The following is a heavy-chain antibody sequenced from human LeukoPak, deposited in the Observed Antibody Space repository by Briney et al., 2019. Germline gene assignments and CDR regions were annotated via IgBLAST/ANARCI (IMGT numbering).Heavy chain of an antibody. CDR2: INHSGST. J-gene: IGHJ5*02. V-gene: IGHV4-34*01. CDR1: GGSFSGHY. CDR3: ARRYCSSTSGPFDP. D-gene: IGHD2-2*01. Sequence: SETLSLTCAVYGGSFSGHYWSWIRQPPGKGLEWIGEINHSGSTNYNPSLKSRVTISVDTSKNQFSLKLSSVTAADTAVYYCARRYCSSTSGPFDPWGQGTLVTVSS.